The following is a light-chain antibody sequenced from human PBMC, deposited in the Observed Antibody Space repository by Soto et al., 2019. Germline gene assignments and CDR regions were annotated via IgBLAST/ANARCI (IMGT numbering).Light chain of an antibody. CDR1: QSVSSN. V-gene: IGKV3-15*01. Sequence: EIVMTQSPATLSVSPGERATLSCRASQSVSSNLAWYQQKPGQAPRLHIYGASTRATGIPARFSGSGSGTEFTLTISSLQSEDFAVYYCQQYNNWPGTFGQGTKV. CDR2: GAS. CDR3: QQYNNWPGT. J-gene: IGKJ1*01.